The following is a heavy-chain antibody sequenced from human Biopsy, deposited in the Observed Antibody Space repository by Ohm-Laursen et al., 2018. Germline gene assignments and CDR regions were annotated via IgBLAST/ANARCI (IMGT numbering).Heavy chain of an antibody. Sequence: QTLSLTCALSGDSVSSNSAAWNWIRQSPSRGLEWLGRTYYRSKWYNDYAVSVKSRITINPDTSKNQFSLQLNSVTPEDTAVYYCARDTIGYDSSGYYYGDGFDMWGQGTMVTVSS. CDR3: ARDTIGYDSSGYYYGDGFDM. CDR2: TYYRSKWYN. D-gene: IGHD3-22*01. J-gene: IGHJ3*02. V-gene: IGHV6-1*01. CDR1: GDSVSSNSAA.